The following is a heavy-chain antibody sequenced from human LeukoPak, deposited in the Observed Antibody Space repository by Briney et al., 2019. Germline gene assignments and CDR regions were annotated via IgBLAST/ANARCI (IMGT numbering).Heavy chain of an antibody. J-gene: IGHJ4*02. CDR2: INSDGRST. V-gene: IGHV3-74*01. CDR1: GFTFSRYW. Sequence: GGSLTLSCVASGFTFSRYWMHWVRQAPGKGLVWVSRINSDGRSTNYADSVKGRFSISRDNAENTLYLQMNSLRVEDTSVYYCVRGADTGYSSDSWGQGTLVTVSS. CDR3: VRGADTGYSSDS. D-gene: IGHD3-9*01.